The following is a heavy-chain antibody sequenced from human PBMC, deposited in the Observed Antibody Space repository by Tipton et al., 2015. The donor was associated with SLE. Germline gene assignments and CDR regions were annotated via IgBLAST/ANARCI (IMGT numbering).Heavy chain of an antibody. V-gene: IGHV3-30*02. CDR3: AKEFYSGYDWGAFDI. J-gene: IGHJ3*02. D-gene: IGHD5-12*01. Sequence: SLRLSCAASGFTFSSYGMHWVRQAPGKGLEWVAFIRYDGSEKYYADSVKGRFTISRDNSKNTLYLQMNSLRAEDTAVYYCAKEFYSGYDWGAFDIWGQGTMVTVSS. CDR1: GFTFSSYG. CDR2: IRYDGSEK.